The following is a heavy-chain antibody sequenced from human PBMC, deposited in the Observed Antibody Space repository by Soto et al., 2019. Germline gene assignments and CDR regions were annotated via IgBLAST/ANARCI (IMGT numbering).Heavy chain of an antibody. D-gene: IGHD6-19*01. Sequence: GGSLRLSCAASGFTFSSYGMHWVRQAPGKGLEWVAVIWYDGSNKYYADSVKGRFTISRDNSKNTLYLQMNSLRAEDTAVYYCARDRIAVAGPFDYWGQGTLVTVSS. CDR3: ARDRIAVAGPFDY. V-gene: IGHV3-33*01. J-gene: IGHJ4*02. CDR1: GFTFSSYG. CDR2: IWYDGSNK.